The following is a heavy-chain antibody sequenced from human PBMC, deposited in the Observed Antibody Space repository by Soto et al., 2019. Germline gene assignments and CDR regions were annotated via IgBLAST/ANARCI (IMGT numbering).Heavy chain of an antibody. CDR1: GFTFSAYG. CDR2: ISVSGTST. V-gene: IGHV3-23*01. Sequence: GGSLRLSCAGSGFTFSAYGMSWVRQAPGKGLEWVSGISVSGTSTYYADSVKGRFTISRDNSKNTLYLQMKRLRAEDTALYYCAKDWARGSGGYPDYFDYWGQATLVTSPQ. D-gene: IGHD3-10*01. CDR3: AKDWARGSGGYPDYFDY. J-gene: IGHJ4*02.